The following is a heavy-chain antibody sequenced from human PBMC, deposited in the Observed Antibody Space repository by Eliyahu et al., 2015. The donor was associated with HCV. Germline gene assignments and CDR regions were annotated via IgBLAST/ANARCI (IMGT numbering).Heavy chain of an antibody. CDR3: ARDPIRFLEWLPTSDGMDV. D-gene: IGHD3-3*01. CDR2: IYYSGST. Sequence: QLQLQESGPGLVKPSETLSLTCTVSGGSISSSSYYWGWIRQPPGKGLEWIGSIYYSGSTYYNPSLKSRVTISVDTSKNQFSLKLSSVTAADTAVYYCARDPIRFLEWLPTSDGMDVWGQGTTVTVSS. V-gene: IGHV4-39*07. CDR1: GGSISSSSYY. J-gene: IGHJ6*02.